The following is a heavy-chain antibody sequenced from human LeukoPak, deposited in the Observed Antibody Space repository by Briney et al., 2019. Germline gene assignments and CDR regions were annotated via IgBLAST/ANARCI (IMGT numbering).Heavy chain of an antibody. Sequence: SETLSLTCTVSGGSISSYYWSWIRQPAGKGLEWIGRIYTSGSTNYNPFLKSRVTMSVDTSKNQFSLKLSSVTAADTAVYYCARAPSEQGYSSSWFDPWGQGTLVTVSS. J-gene: IGHJ5*02. D-gene: IGHD6-13*01. CDR2: IYTSGST. CDR3: ARAPSEQGYSSSWFDP. V-gene: IGHV4-4*07. CDR1: GGSISSYY.